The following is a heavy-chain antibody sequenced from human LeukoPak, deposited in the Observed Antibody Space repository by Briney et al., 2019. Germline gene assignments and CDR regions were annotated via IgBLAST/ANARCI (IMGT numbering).Heavy chain of an antibody. Sequence: SETLSLTCTVSGYSISSGYYWGWIRQPPGQGLEWIGSIYHSGSTYYNPSLKSRVTISVDTSKNQFSLKLSSVTAADTAVYYCARDFECHDWGQGTLVTVSS. CDR1: GYSISSGYY. J-gene: IGHJ4*02. CDR2: IYHSGST. CDR3: ARDFECHD. D-gene: IGHD3-3*01. V-gene: IGHV4-38-2*02.